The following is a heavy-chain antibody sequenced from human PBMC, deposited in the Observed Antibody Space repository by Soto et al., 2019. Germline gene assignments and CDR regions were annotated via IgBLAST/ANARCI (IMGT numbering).Heavy chain of an antibody. D-gene: IGHD3-16*01. Sequence: EVQLVESGGGLVQPGGSLRLSCAASGFTFSSYSMNWVRQAPGKGLEWVSYISSSSSTIYYADSVKGRFTISRDNAKNPRYRQINGRRAEDRVVNYCAGEYVFFTGFAPWGKGTLVTSPQ. V-gene: IGHV3-48*01. J-gene: IGHJ5*02. CDR1: GFTFSSYS. CDR3: AGEYVFFTGFAP. CDR2: ISSSSSTI.